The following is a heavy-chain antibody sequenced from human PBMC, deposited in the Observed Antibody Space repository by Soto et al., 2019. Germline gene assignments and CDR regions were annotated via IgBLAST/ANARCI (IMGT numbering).Heavy chain of an antibody. CDR1: GASINSGGYY. J-gene: IGHJ4*02. CDR2: IYFTGNT. V-gene: IGHV4-31*03. D-gene: IGHD2-21*02. CDR3: TTDMWLLSLFDY. Sequence: PSETLSLTCTVSGASINSGGYYWNWVRLLPGRGLEWIGYIYFTGNTYYNPSLESRVTISLDTPQNQFSLELNSVSAADTAVYYCTTDMWLLSLFDYWGQGTLVTVSS.